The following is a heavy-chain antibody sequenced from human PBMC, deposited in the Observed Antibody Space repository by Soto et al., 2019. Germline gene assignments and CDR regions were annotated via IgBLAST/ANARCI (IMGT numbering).Heavy chain of an antibody. D-gene: IGHD3-22*01. J-gene: IGHJ4*02. V-gene: IGHV3-49*04. CDR3: TRFYYERRGYFVY. CDR1: GFSFANYA. Sequence: EVRLVESGGGPVESGRSLRLSCTGSGFSFANYALTWVRQAPGKGLVWLGFISGEANGGTTDYAAFLRGRATISRHNSKGVAYLDITILQRDDTAIYYCTRFYYERRGYFVYWGQGPRVAVSS. CDR2: ISGEANGGTT.